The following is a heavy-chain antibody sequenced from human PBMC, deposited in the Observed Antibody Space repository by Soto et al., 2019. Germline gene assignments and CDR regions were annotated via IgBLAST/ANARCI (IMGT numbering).Heavy chain of an antibody. D-gene: IGHD5-18*01. J-gene: IGHJ4*02. CDR3: ATRDTSRFY. V-gene: IGHV4-4*02. Sequence: QVQLQESGPGLVKPSGTLSLTCAVSGVSINSHDWWTWVRQPPGKGLEWIGESHQSGNTNYNSSLESRVTISVDKSKNHFSLNVSSVNVADTAVYYCATRDTSRFYWGQGTLVTVSS. CDR2: SHQSGNT. CDR1: GVSINSHDW.